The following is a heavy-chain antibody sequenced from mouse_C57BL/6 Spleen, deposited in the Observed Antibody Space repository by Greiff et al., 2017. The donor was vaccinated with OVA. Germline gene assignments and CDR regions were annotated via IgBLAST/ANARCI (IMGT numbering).Heavy chain of an antibody. CDR3: ARDYGSSYLTNAMDY. J-gene: IGHJ4*01. V-gene: IGHV1-75*01. Sequence: VQLQQSGPELVKPGASVKISCKASGYTFTDYYINWVKQRPGQGLEWIGWIFPGSGSTYYNEKFKGKATLTVDKSSSTAYMLLSSLTSEDSAVYLCARDYGSSYLTNAMDYWGQGTSVTVSS. CDR1: GYTFTDYY. CDR2: IFPGSGST. D-gene: IGHD1-1*01.